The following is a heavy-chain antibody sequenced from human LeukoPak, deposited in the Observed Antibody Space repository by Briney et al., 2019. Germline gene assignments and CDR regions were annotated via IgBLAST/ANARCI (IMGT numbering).Heavy chain of an antibody. V-gene: IGHV1-46*01. CDR3: VRGGSYYYDAFDI. CDR2: FNPIGGST. J-gene: IGHJ3*02. D-gene: IGHD1-26*01. Sequence: ASVKVSCKASGYTFTCYYMHWVRHAPGQGLEWMGIFNPIGGSTNYAQNFQGRVSMTGDTSTSTVYMDLSSLISEDTAVYYCVRGGSYYYDAFDIWGRGTMVTVSS. CDR1: GYTFTCYY.